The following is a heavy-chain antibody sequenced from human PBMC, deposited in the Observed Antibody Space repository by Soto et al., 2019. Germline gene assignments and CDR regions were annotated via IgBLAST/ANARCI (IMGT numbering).Heavy chain of an antibody. D-gene: IGHD4-17*01. CDR3: ARGVREKDYANYYYGMDV. J-gene: IGHJ6*02. CDR1: GGSFSGNY. CDR2: INHSGST. Sequence: QVQLQQWGAGLLKPSETLSLTCAVYGGSFSGNYWSWIRQPPGKGLVWIGEINHSGSTNYNPSLENPVTLAVDTSKNQFSVELSSVTAADTAVYYCARGVREKDYANYYYGMDVWGQETTVTVSS. V-gene: IGHV4-34*01.